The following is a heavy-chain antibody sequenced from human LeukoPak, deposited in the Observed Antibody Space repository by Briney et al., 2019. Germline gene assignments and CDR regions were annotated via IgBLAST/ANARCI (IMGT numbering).Heavy chain of an antibody. CDR1: GFTFNSYG. D-gene: IGHD3-3*02. V-gene: IGHV3-30*03. Sequence: GGSLRLSCAASGFTFNSYGMHWVRQAPGKRLEWVAVISYDGSNKYYADSVKGRFTLSRDNSKNTLYLQMNSLRAEDTAVYYCARDSTGYWYFDLWGRGTLVSVSS. CDR3: ARDSTGYWYFDL. CDR2: ISYDGSNK. J-gene: IGHJ2*01.